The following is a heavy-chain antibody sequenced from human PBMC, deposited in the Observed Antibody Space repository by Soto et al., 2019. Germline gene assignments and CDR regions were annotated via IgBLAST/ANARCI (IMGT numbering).Heavy chain of an antibody. CDR3: ARDQSSCAEEHSSRRGDDAFDI. V-gene: IGHV1-69*01. CDR1: GGTFSSYA. Sequence: QVQLVQSGAEVKKPGSSVKVSCKASGGTFSSYAISWVRQAPGQGLEWMGGIIPIFGTANYAQKFQGRVTITADESTSTAYMELSSLRSEDTAVYYCARDQSSCAEEHSSRRGDDAFDIWGQAPMVTVSS. J-gene: IGHJ3*02. D-gene: IGHD6-13*01. CDR2: IIPIFGTA.